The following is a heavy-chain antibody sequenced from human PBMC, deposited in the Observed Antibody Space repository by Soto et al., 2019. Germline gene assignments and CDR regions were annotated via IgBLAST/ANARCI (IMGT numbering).Heavy chain of an antibody. J-gene: IGHJ5*02. CDR1: GFSLSTSGVG. Sequence: QITLKESGPTLVKPTQTLTLTCTFSGFSLSTSGVGVGWIRQPPGKALEWLALMYWDDAKRYRPSLKSRLPITNDTSKNQVVLTIPNMDPVDTATYYCAHRRSHYYWFDPWGQGTLVTVSS. D-gene: IGHD4-4*01. CDR2: MYWDDAK. CDR3: AHRRSHYYWFDP. V-gene: IGHV2-5*02.